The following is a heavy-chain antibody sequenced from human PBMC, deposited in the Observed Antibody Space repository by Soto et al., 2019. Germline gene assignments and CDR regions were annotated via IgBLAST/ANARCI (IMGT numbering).Heavy chain of an antibody. CDR2: ISSNEGST. V-gene: IGHV3-64D*08. Sequence: GESLKISCSASGFTFNIYAMHWVRQAPGKGLEYVSAISSNEGSTYYADSVKGRFTISRDNSKNTLYLQMSSLRGEDTAVYYCVKDLFSSTWSNTLDCWGQGTLVTVSS. CDR3: VKDLFSSTWSNTLDC. CDR1: GFTFNIYA. J-gene: IGHJ4*02. D-gene: IGHD6-13*01.